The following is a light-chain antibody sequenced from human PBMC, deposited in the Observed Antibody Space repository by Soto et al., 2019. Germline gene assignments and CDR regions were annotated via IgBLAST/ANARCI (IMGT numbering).Light chain of an antibody. Sequence: EIVLTQSPGPLSLSPGERATLSCRASQSVTSSSLAWYQQKPGQAPRLLVYGASRRATGIPDRFSGSGSGTDFTLTISRLEPQDFAMYYCHQYGSSPLTFGGGTKVEIK. CDR3: HQYGSSPLT. V-gene: IGKV3-20*01. CDR1: QSVTSSS. CDR2: GAS. J-gene: IGKJ4*01.